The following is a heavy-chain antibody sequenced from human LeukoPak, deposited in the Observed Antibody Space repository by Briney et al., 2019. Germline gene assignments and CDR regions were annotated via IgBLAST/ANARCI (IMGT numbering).Heavy chain of an antibody. CDR2: IYHSGST. CDR3: ARENTVSVPGAFDI. J-gene: IGHJ3*02. V-gene: IGHV4-38-2*02. Sequence: KSSETLSLTCTVSGYSISSGYYWGWIRQPPGKGLEWIGSIYHSGSTNYNPSLKSRVTISVDTSKNQFSLKLSSVTAADTAVYYCARENTVSVPGAFDIWGQGTMVTVSS. D-gene: IGHD4-17*01. CDR1: GYSISSGYY.